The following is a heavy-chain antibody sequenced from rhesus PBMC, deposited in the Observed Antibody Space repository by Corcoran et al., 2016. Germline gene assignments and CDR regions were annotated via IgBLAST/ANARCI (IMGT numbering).Heavy chain of an antibody. J-gene: IGHJ4*01. D-gene: IGHD5-36*01. CDR2: ISGRGGST. Sequence: QLQLQESGPGLVKPSETLSLTCAVSGGSISSNNWSWIRQPPGKGLEWIGRISGRGGSTDYNPALKSRGNISTDTSKNQFSLKLSSMTAADTAVYYCARGGYGYPFDYWGQGVLVTVSS. CDR3: ARGGYGYPFDY. V-gene: IGHV4-173*01. CDR1: GGSISSNN.